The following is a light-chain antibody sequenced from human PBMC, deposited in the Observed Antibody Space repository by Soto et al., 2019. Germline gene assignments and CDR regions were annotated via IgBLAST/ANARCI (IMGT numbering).Light chain of an antibody. CDR2: EVN. CDR3: SSYSISTAYL. J-gene: IGLJ1*01. CDR1: SSDVGGYDY. V-gene: IGLV2-14*01. Sequence: QSALTQPASVSGSPGLSITISCTGTSSDVGGYDYVSWYQLHPGKAPKLMVFEVNNRPSGVSYRFSGSKSGNTASLTISGLQAEDEADYFCSSYSISTAYLFGTGTKLTVL.